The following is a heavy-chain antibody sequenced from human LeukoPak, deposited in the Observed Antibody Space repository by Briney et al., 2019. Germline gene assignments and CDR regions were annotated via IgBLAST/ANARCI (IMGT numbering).Heavy chain of an antibody. J-gene: IGHJ5*02. CDR1: GGTFSSYA. D-gene: IGHD2-2*01. CDR2: IIPIFGTA. Sequence: VASVKVSCKASGGTFSSYAISWVRQAPGQGLEWMGGIIPIFGTANYAQKFQGRVTITADESTSTAYMELSSLRSEDTAVYYCARDPAQGHCSSTSCYGWFDPWGQGTLVTVSS. CDR3: ARDPAQGHCSSTSCYGWFDP. V-gene: IGHV1-69*01.